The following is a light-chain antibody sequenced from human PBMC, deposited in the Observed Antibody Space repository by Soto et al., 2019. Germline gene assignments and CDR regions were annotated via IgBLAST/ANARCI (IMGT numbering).Light chain of an antibody. Sequence: DIQMTQSPSSLSASVGDRVTITCRASQSISSYLNWYQQKPGKAPKLLIYAASSLQSGVQSRLSGSGSGTDFTLTISSLQPEDFATYYCKQSYSTPTWTFGQGTKVEIK. J-gene: IGKJ1*01. CDR3: KQSYSTPTWT. CDR2: AAS. CDR1: QSISSY. V-gene: IGKV1-39*01.